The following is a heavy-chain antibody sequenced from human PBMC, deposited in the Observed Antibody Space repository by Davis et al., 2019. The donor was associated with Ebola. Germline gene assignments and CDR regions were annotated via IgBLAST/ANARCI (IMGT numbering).Heavy chain of an antibody. CDR1: GGSFSGYY. D-gene: IGHD5-12*01. Sequence: GSLRLSCAVYGGSFSGYYWSWIRQPPGKGLEWIGEINHSGSTNYNPSLKSRVTISVDTSKNQFSLKLSSVTAADTAVYYCARAHSGYAYGYWGQGTLVTVSS. CDR2: INHSGST. CDR3: ARAHSGYAYGY. J-gene: IGHJ4*02. V-gene: IGHV4-34*01.